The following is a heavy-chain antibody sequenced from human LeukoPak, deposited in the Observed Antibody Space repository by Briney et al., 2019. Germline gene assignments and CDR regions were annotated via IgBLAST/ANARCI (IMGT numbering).Heavy chain of an antibody. CDR1: GGSSSGYY. J-gene: IGHJ4*02. D-gene: IGHD2-2*01. V-gene: IGHV4-34*01. CDR3: ARGVVVVPAAILYYFDY. CDR2: INHSGST. Sequence: ASETLSLTCAVYGGSSSGYYWSWIRQPPGKGLEWIGEINHSGSTNYNPSLKSRVTISVDTSKNQFSLKLSSVTAADTAVYYCARGVVVVPAAILYYFDYGGQGTLVTVSS.